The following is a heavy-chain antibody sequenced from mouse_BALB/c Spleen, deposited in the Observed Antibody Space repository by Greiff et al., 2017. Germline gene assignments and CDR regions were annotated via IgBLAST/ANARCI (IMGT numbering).Heavy chain of an antibody. V-gene: IGHV7-3*02. D-gene: IGHD2-14*01. CDR1: GFTFTDYY. Sequence: EVMLVESGGGLVQPGGSLRLSCATSGFTFTDYYMSWVRQPPGKALEWLGFIRNKANGYTTEYSASVKGRFTISRDNSQSILYLQMNTLRAEDSATYYCARDRYGFDYWGQGTTLTVSS. J-gene: IGHJ2*01. CDR3: ARDRYGFDY. CDR2: IRNKANGYTT.